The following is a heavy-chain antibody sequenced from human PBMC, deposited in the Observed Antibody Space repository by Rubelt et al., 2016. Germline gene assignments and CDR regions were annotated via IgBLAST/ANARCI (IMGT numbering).Heavy chain of an antibody. CDR2: IYYSGST. V-gene: IGHV4-34*11. D-gene: IGHD3-16*01. Sequence: QVQLQQWGAGLLKPSETLSLTCAVYGGSFSGYYWSWIRQPPGKRLEWIGYIYYSGSTNYNPSLKSRVTISVDTSKNQFSLKLSSVTAADTAVYYCARDMKGYFDYWGQGTLVTVSS. J-gene: IGHJ4*02. CDR1: GGSFSGYY. CDR3: ARDMKGYFDY.